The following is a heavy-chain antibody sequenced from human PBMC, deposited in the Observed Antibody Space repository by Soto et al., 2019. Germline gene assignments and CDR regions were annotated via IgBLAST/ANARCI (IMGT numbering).Heavy chain of an antibody. CDR2: IYWNADK. D-gene: IGHD6-13*01. J-gene: IGHJ4*02. V-gene: IGHV2-5*01. Sequence: QITLKESGPTLVKPTQTLTLTCTFSGFSLSTSGVGVGWIRQPPGKALEWLALIYWNADKRYSPSLKSRLTITKDTSKNQVVLTMTNMDPVDTATYYCAHSQGYSSSWFPTYYFDYWGQGTLVTVSS. CDR1: GFSLSTSGVG. CDR3: AHSQGYSSSWFPTYYFDY.